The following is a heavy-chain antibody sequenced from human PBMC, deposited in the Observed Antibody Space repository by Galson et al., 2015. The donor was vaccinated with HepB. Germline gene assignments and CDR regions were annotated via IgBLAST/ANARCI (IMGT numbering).Heavy chain of an antibody. CDR3: AKDWEAAGYYYYGMDV. CDR2: ISYDGSNK. CDR1: GFTFSSYG. V-gene: IGHV3-30*18. J-gene: IGHJ6*02. Sequence: SLRLSCAASGFTFSSYGMHWVRQAPGKGLEWVAVISYDGSNKYYADSVKGRFTISRDNSKNTLYLQMNSLRAEDTAVYYCAKDWEAAGYYYYGMDVWGQGTTVTVSS. D-gene: IGHD1-26*01.